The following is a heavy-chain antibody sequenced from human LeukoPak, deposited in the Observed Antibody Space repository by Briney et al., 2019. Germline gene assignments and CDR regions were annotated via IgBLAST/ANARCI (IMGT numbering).Heavy chain of an antibody. CDR3: ARVLYYYASVSYNYYMDV. V-gene: IGHV3-53*01. Sequence: PGGSLRLSCAASGFTFSSYWMSWVRQAPGKGLEWVSTIYSGGTTFYTDSVRGRFTISRDNSKNTLYLQMNSLRAEDAAIYYCARVLYYYASVSYNYYMDVWGKGTTVTISS. J-gene: IGHJ6*03. D-gene: IGHD3-10*01. CDR2: IYSGGTT. CDR1: GFTFSSYW.